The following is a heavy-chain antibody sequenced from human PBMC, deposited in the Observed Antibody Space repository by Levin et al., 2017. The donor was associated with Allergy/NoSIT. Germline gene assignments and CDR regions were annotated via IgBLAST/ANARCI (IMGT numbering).Heavy chain of an antibody. J-gene: IGHJ4*02. Sequence: SETLSLTCTVSGGSISSYYWSWIRQPPGKGLEWIGYIYYSGSTNYNPSLKSRVTISVDTSKNQFSLKLSSVTAADTAVYYCARARFAAAGFLYFDYWGQGTLVTVSS. CDR3: ARARFAAAGFLYFDY. CDR2: IYYSGST. D-gene: IGHD6-13*01. V-gene: IGHV4-59*01. CDR1: GGSISSYY.